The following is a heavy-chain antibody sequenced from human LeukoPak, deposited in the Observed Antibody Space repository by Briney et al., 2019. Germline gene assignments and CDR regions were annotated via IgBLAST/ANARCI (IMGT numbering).Heavy chain of an antibody. D-gene: IGHD3-22*01. J-gene: IGHJ4*02. CDR2: INPSGGST. CDR1: GYTFTSYY. V-gene: IGHV1-46*01. Sequence: ASVKVSCKASGYTFTSYYMHWVRQAPGQGLEWMGIINPSGGSTSCAQKFQGRVTMTRDTSTSTVYMELSSLRSEDTAVYYCARDSHPGDYYDSSGPFNDYWGQGTLVTVSS. CDR3: ARDSHPGDYYDSSGPFNDY.